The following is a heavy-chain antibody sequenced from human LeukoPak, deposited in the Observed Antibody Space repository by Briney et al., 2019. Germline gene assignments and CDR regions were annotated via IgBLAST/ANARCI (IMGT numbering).Heavy chain of an antibody. J-gene: IGHJ5*02. CDR2: IYYSGST. CDR3: ARSLSS. V-gene: IGHV4-59*11. CDR1: GGSISSHY. D-gene: IGHD3-16*01. Sequence: KSSETLSLTCTVSGGSISSHYWSWIRQPPGKGLEWIGYIYYSGSTNYNPSLKSRVTISVDTSKNQFSLKLGSVTAADTAVYYCARSLSSWGQGTLVTVSS.